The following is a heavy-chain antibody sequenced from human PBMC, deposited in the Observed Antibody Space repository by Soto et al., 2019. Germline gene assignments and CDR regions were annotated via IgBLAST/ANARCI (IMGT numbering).Heavy chain of an antibody. CDR2: ISGSGDYT. CDR1: GFTFSSYA. D-gene: IGHD6-6*01. CDR3: AKYSSSDSVGPYYYGMDV. V-gene: IGHV3-23*01. Sequence: EVQLLESGGGLVQPGGSLRLSCAASGFTFSSYAMSWVRQAPGKGLEWVSGISGSGDYTYYADSVKGRLTLSRDNSKKSLYLQMDSLRADDTALYYCAKYSSSDSVGPYYYGMDVWGQGTTVTVSS. J-gene: IGHJ6*02.